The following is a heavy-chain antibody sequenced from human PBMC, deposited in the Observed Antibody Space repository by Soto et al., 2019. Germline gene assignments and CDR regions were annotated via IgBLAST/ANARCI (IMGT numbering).Heavy chain of an antibody. CDR2: ITSSGSNT. Sequence: QVPLGESGGGLVKPGGSLRLSCAASGFTFSGYNMSWIRQAPGKGLEWVSYITSSGSNTCDAESVKGRFTISRDNTMNLLYLQMTSLSAEDTAVYYCARRVTIASAHHFDHWCQGTLVTVSS. D-gene: IGHD5-18*01. CDR3: ARRVTIASAHHFDH. CDR1: GFTFSGYN. J-gene: IGHJ4*02. V-gene: IGHV3-11*01.